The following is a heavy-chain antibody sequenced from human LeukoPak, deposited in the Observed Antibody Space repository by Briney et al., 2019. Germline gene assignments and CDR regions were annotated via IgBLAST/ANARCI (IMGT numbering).Heavy chain of an antibody. D-gene: IGHD3-22*01. CDR1: GFTFSSYA. J-gene: IGHJ4*02. CDR3: ARALYYYDSSGYYERPFDY. Sequence: GRSLRLSCAASGFTFSSYAMHWVRQAPGKGLEWVAVISYDGSSKYYADSVKGRFTISRDNSKNTLYLQMNSLRAEDTAVYYCARALYYYDSSGYYERPFDYWGQGTLVTVSS. V-gene: IGHV3-30-3*01. CDR2: ISYDGSSK.